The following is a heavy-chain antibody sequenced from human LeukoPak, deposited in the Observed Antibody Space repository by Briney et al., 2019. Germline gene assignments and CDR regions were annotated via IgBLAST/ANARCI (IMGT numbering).Heavy chain of an antibody. J-gene: IGHJ4*02. V-gene: IGHV1-46*01. CDR1: GYTFTSYY. D-gene: IGHD3-22*01. CDR2: INPSGGST. Sequence: ASVKVSCKASGYTFTSYYMHWVRQAPGQGLEWMGIINPSGGSTSYAQKFQGRVTMTRDTSTSTVYMELSSLRSEDTAVYYCARTQFPAYYYDSSGYGYWGQGTLVTVSS. CDR3: ARTQFPAYYYDSSGYGY.